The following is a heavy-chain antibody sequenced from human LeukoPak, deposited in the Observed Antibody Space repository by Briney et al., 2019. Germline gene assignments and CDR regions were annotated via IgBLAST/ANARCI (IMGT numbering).Heavy chain of an antibody. D-gene: IGHD4-17*01. J-gene: IGHJ4*02. CDR2: ISAYNGNT. CDR3: ARTDRDDYGESNSDY. CDR1: GYTFTGYY. V-gene: IGHV1-18*04. Sequence: GASVKVSCKASGYTFTGYYIHWVRQAPGQGLEWMGWISAYNGNTNYAQKLQGRVTMTTDTSTSTAYMELRSLRSDDTAVYYCARTDRDDYGESNSDYWGQGTLVTVSS.